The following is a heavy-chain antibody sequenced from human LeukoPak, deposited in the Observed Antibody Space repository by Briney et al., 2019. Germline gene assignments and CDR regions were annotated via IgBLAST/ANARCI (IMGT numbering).Heavy chain of an antibody. V-gene: IGHV3-74*01. J-gene: IGHJ5*01. CDR1: GFTFSSYW. CDR3: ARSQSGKYDS. CDR2: VNGDGSST. D-gene: IGHD1-1*01. Sequence: SLRLSCVASGFTFSSYWMHWVRQVPGMGLVWVSRVNGDGSSTNYADSVKGRFTISRDNAKNTLYLQMNSLRAEDTAVYYCARSQSGKYDSWGQGTLVTVSS.